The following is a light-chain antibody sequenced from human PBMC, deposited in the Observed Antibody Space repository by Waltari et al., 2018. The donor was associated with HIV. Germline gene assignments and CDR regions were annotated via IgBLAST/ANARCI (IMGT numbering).Light chain of an antibody. CDR1: SSNIGSNS. J-gene: IGLJ2*01. V-gene: IGLV1-44*01. CDR3: AAWDDSLNGPV. CDR2: SNN. Sequence: QSVLTQSPSASGTPGQRVIISCSGSSSNIGSNSVHWYQQLPGTAPKLLIYSNNERPSGVPDRFSGSKSGTSASLAISGLQSEDEADYHCAAWDDSLNGPVFGGGTKLTVL.